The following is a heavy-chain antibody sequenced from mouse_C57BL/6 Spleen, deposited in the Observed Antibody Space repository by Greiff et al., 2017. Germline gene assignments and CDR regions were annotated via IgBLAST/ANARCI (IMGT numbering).Heavy chain of an antibody. CDR3: ASHYYSSRTGFDY. D-gene: IGHD1-1*01. CDR2: INPSNGGT. CDR1: GYTFTSYW. J-gene: IGHJ2*01. Sequence: VQLQQPGTELVKPGASVKLSCKASGYTFTSYWMYWVKQRPGQGLEWIGNINPSNGGTNYNEKFKSKATLTVDKCSSTAYMQLSSLTSEDSAVYYCASHYYSSRTGFDYWGQGTTLTVSS. V-gene: IGHV1-53*01.